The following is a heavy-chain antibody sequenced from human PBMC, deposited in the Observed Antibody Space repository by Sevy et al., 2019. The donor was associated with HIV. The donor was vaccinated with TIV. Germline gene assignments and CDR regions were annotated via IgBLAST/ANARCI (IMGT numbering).Heavy chain of an antibody. CDR3: ARGPFIAAAGTVYFDY. CDR2: ISYDGSNK. J-gene: IGHJ4*02. CDR1: GFTFSSYA. V-gene: IGHV3-30-3*01. D-gene: IGHD6-13*01. Sequence: GGSLRLSCAASGFTFSSYAMHWVRQAPGKGPEWVAVISYDGSNKYYADSVKGRFTISRDNSKNTLYLQMNSLRAEDTAVYYCARGPFIAAAGTVYFDYWGQGTLVTVSS.